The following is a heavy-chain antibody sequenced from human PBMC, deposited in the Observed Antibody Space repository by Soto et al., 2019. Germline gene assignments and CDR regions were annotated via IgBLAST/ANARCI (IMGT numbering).Heavy chain of an antibody. V-gene: IGHV4-39*07. CDR2: IYYDGRT. Sequence: SETRSLTCFVSGGSFTSSSYYWVWIRQPPGKGLEWVGSIYYDGRTYYNPSLKSRITISVDTSKNQFSLNLDSVTAADTAVYYCAAQGFGVLHGRVDVWGQGTTVTVSS. D-gene: IGHD3-10*01. CDR1: GGSFTSSSYY. CDR3: AAQGFGVLHGRVDV. J-gene: IGHJ6*02.